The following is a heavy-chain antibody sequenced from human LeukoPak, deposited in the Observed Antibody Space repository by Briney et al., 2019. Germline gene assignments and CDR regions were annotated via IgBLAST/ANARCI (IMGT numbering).Heavy chain of an antibody. J-gene: IGHJ2*01. Sequence: SETLSLTCTVSGDSISDYYWSWIRQPAGKGLEWIGRIHKSGNINYNPYLKSRVTMYLDKFVNNFYLKLTSVTAADTAVYYCAKNYYDTYGYYYPRCFALWGRGTPVTVSS. CDR1: GDSISDYY. D-gene: IGHD3-22*01. CDR3: AKNYYDTYGYYYPRCFAL. V-gene: IGHV4-4*07. CDR2: IHKSGNI.